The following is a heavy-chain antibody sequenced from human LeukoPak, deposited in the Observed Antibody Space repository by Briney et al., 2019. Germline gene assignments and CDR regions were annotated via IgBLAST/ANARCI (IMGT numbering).Heavy chain of an antibody. CDR1: GFTFSSYG. CDR3: AREYPAWVIGGFDY. J-gene: IGHJ4*02. Sequence: GGSLRLSCAASGFTFSSYGMHWVRQATGKGLEWVAVIWYAGSDKYYADSVKGRFIISRDTYKTMLYLQINSRRAEDTAVYYCAREYPAWVIGGFDYWGQGTLVTVSS. V-gene: IGHV3-33*01. D-gene: IGHD2-21*01. CDR2: IWYAGSDK.